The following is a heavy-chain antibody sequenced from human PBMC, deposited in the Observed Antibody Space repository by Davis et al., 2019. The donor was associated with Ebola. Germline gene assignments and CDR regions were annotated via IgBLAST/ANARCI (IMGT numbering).Heavy chain of an antibody. CDR1: GYTFSTYA. CDR3: ARDSLRFLEWSLDY. J-gene: IGHJ4*02. D-gene: IGHD3-3*01. V-gene: IGHV1-3*01. Sequence: AASVKVSCKASGYTFSTYAMHWVRQAPGQRLEWMGWINAGNGNTKYSQELQGRVSIIRDTSASTAYMELSSLRSEDTAVYYCARDSLRFLEWSLDYWGQGTLVTVSS. CDR2: INAGNGNT.